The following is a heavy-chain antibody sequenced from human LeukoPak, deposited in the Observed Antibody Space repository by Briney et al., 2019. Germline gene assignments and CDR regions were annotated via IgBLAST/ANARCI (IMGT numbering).Heavy chain of an antibody. CDR1: GYTLTELS. CDR3: ATSGSYYQILDY. D-gene: IGHD1-26*01. J-gene: IGHJ4*02. CDR2: FDPEDGET. Sequence: ASVKVSCKVSGYTLTELSMHWVRQAPGKGLEWTGGFDPEDGETIYAQKFQGRVTMTEDTSTDTAYMELSSLRSEDTAVYYCATSGSYYQILDYWGQGTLVTVSS. V-gene: IGHV1-24*01.